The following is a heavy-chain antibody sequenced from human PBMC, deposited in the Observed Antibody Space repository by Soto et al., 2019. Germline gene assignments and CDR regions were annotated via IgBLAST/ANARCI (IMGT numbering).Heavy chain of an antibody. CDR2: ISSSGSTI. Sequence: GGSLRLSCAASGFTFSDYYMSWIRQAPGKGLEWVSYISSSGSTIYYADSLKGRFTISRDNTKNSLYLQMNSLRAEDTAVYYCARSDPLPWLVRRRDNWFDPWGQGTLVTVSS. CDR1: GFTFSDYY. V-gene: IGHV3-11*01. D-gene: IGHD6-19*01. J-gene: IGHJ5*02. CDR3: ARSDPLPWLVRRRDNWFDP.